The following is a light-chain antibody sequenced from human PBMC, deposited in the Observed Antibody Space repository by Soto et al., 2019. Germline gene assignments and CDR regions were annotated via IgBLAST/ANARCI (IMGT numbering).Light chain of an antibody. CDR3: QQLNIFPPLFT. V-gene: IGKV1-9*01. Sequence: DIQLTQSPFFLSASVGDRVTITCRASQGIRSYLAWYQQRPGKAPELLIYGASTLRTGVASRFSGSGSGTEFTLTISSLQPDDFATYYCQQLNIFPPLFTFGPGTKVDIK. CDR2: GAS. CDR1: QGIRSY. J-gene: IGKJ3*01.